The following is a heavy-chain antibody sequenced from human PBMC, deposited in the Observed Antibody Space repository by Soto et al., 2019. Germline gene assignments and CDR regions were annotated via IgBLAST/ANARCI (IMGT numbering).Heavy chain of an antibody. V-gene: IGHV3-30-3*01. CDR3: ARDGPPYASGSYYNHGMDV. CDR1: GFTFSTYA. Sequence: HVQLVESGGGVVQPGRSLRLSCAASGFTFSTYAMYWVRQAPGKGLEWVAVISYDGSNKYYADSVKGRFTISRDNSKNTLYLQMNSLRVEDTAAYYCARDGPPYASGSYYNHGMDVWGQGTTVTVSS. D-gene: IGHD3-10*01. J-gene: IGHJ6*02. CDR2: ISYDGSNK.